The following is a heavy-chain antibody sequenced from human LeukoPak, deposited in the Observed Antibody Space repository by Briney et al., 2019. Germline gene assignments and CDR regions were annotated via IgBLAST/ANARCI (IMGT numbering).Heavy chain of an antibody. CDR3: ARKSGSSGYPFDY. CDR1: GFSFSSYS. J-gene: IGHJ4*02. CDR2: ITSSSNAI. Sequence: PGGSLRLSCAASGFSFSSYSMNWVRQAPGKGLEWVSYITSSSNAIYYADSVKGRFTFSRDNAKNSLYLQMNSLRAEDTAVYYCARKSGSSGYPFDYWGQGILVSVSS. D-gene: IGHD3-22*01. V-gene: IGHV3-48*01.